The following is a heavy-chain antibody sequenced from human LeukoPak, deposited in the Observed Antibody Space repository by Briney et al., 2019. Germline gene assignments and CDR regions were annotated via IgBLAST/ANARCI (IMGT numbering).Heavy chain of an antibody. J-gene: IGHJ5*02. V-gene: IGHV4-59*08. D-gene: IGHD6-13*01. CDR1: GGSISSYY. CDR2: IYYSGST. CDR3: ARLGIAAAGTRWFDP. Sequence: SEPLSLTCTVSGGSISSYYWSWIRQPPGKGLEWIGYIYYSGSTNYNPSLKSRVTISVDTSKNQFSLKLSSVTAADTAVYYCARLGIAAAGTRWFDPWGQGTLVTVSS.